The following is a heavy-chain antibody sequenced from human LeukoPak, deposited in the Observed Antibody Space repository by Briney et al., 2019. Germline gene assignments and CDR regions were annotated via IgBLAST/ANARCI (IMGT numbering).Heavy chain of an antibody. V-gene: IGHV3-30*18. Sequence: PGRSLRLSCAASGFTFSSYGMHWVRQAPGKGLEWVAVISYDGSNKYYADSVKGRFTISRDNSKNTLYLQMNSLRAEDTAVYYCAKNPYYYGSGRRDFFVGYWGQGTLVTVSS. CDR1: GFTFSSYG. CDR3: AKNPYYYGSGRRDFFVGY. J-gene: IGHJ4*02. CDR2: ISYDGSNK. D-gene: IGHD3-10*01.